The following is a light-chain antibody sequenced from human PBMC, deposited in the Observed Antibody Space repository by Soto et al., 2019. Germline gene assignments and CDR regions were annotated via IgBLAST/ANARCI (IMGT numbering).Light chain of an antibody. CDR2: EDN. J-gene: IGLJ2*01. CDR3: QSYDSSNHAVV. V-gene: IGLV6-57*03. Sequence: NFMLTQPHSVSESPGKTVTISCTRSSGSIASNYVQWYQQRPGSAPTTVIYEDNQRPSGVPDRFSGSIDSSSNSASLTISGLMTEDEADYYCQSYDSSNHAVVFGGGTKLTVL. CDR1: SGSIASNY.